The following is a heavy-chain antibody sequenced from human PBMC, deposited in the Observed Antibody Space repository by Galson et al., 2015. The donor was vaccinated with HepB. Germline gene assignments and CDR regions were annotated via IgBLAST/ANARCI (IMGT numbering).Heavy chain of an antibody. Sequence: SLRLSCAASGFTFSTYSMSWVRQAPGKGLQWVADISYDGGNKYYADSVKGRFTISRDNSKNTVYLQMNTLRAEDTAVYYCATAKMALYAVVYCRQAALATVYS. CDR3: ATAKMALYAVVY. D-gene: IGHD5-24*01. CDR2: ISYDGGNK. CDR1: GFTFSTYS. J-gene: IGHJ4*02. V-gene: IGHV3-30-3*01.